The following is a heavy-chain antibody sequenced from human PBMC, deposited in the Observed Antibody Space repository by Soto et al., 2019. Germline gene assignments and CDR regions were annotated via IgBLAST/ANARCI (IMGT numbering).Heavy chain of an antibody. V-gene: IGHV3-30*18. Sequence: GGSLRLSCAASGFTFSLYGMHWVRQAPGKGLEWVAVISYDGSNKYYADSVKGRFTISRGNSKNTLYLQMNSLRAEDTAVYYCAKDNRAETTLDYWGQGTLVTVSS. CDR1: GFTFSLYG. CDR3: AKDNRAETTLDY. CDR2: ISYDGSNK. D-gene: IGHD1-7*01. J-gene: IGHJ4*02.